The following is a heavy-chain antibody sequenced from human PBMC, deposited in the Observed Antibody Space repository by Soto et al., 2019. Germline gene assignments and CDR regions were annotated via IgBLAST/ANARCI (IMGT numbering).Heavy chain of an antibody. CDR1: GGSISSGGYY. D-gene: IGHD6-19*01. CDR3: ARDLQGAVAGGGYFDY. CDR2: IYYSGST. V-gene: IGHV4-31*03. Sequence: PSETLSLTCTVSGGSISSGGYYWSWIRQHPGKGLEWIAYIYYSGSTYYNPSLKSRVSISLDTSKTQFSLKLSSVTAADTAVYYCARDLQGAVAGGGYFDYWGQGTLVTVSS. J-gene: IGHJ4*02.